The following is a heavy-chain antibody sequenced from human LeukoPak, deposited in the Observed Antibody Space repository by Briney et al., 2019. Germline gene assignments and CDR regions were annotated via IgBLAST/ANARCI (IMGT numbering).Heavy chain of an antibody. V-gene: IGHV3-30*03. CDR2: ISYDGSNT. Sequence: GGSLRLSCAASGFTFSSYGMHWVRQAPGKGLEWVAVISYDGSNTYYTDPVKGRFTISRDNSKNTLYLQMNSLRAEDTAVYYCARDDKLWYYYDSSGYYELGYWGQGTLVTVSS. CDR1: GFTFSSYG. CDR3: ARDDKLWYYYDSSGYYELGY. J-gene: IGHJ4*02. D-gene: IGHD3-22*01.